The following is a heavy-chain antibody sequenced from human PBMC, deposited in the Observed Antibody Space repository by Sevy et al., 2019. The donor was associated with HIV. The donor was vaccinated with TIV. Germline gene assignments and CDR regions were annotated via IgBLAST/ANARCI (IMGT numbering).Heavy chain of an antibody. V-gene: IGHV3-30*09. J-gene: IGHJ4*02. Sequence: GGSLRLSCAASGFTFSSYVLLWVRQAPGKGLEWVSLISYDGSKKYYSDSVKGRFAISRDESKTTLFLQMNSLRSEDTDKYSCSRVGVSYCTDDCYHRFDYWGRGTLVTVSS. CDR3: SRVGVSYCTDDCYHRFDY. D-gene: IGHD2-21*02. CDR2: ISYDGSKK. CDR1: GFTFSSYV.